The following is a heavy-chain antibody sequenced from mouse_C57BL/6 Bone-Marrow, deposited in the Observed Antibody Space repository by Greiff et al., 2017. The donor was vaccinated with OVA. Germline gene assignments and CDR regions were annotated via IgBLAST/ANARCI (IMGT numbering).Heavy chain of an antibody. J-gene: IGHJ3*01. CDR2: ISYDGSN. CDR3: AREGYSNFAY. Sequence: EVQLQESGPGLVKPSQSLSLTCSVTGYSITSGYYWNWIRQFPGNKLEWMGYISYDGSNNYNPSLKNRISITRDTSKNQFFLKLNSVTTEDTATYYCAREGYSNFAYGGQGTLVTVSA. D-gene: IGHD2-5*01. V-gene: IGHV3-6*01. CDR1: GYSITSGYY.